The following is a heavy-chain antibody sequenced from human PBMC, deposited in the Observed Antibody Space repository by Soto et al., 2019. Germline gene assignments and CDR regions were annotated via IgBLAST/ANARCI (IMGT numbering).Heavy chain of an antibody. Sequence: VASVKVSCKASGYTFTSYDINWVRQATGQGLEWMGWMNPNSGNTGYAQKFQGRVTMTRNTSISTAYMELSSLRSEDTAVYYCARGGAAAGIYSYYYYYMDVWGKGTTVTVSS. CDR3: ARGGAAAGIYSYYYYYMDV. J-gene: IGHJ6*03. CDR1: GYTFTSYD. V-gene: IGHV1-8*01. D-gene: IGHD6-13*01. CDR2: MNPNSGNT.